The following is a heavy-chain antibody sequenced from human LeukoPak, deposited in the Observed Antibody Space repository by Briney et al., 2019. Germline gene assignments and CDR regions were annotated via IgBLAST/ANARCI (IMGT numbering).Heavy chain of an antibody. J-gene: IGHJ4*02. CDR2: IYYSGST. D-gene: IGHD6-19*01. Sequence: PSETLSLTCTVSGGSISSSSYYWGWIRQPPGKGLECIGSIYYSGSTYYNPSLKSRVTISVDTSKNQFSLKLSSVTAADTAVYYCARLRSGWDYWGQGTLVTVSS. CDR3: ARLRSGWDY. CDR1: GGSISSSSYY. V-gene: IGHV4-39*01.